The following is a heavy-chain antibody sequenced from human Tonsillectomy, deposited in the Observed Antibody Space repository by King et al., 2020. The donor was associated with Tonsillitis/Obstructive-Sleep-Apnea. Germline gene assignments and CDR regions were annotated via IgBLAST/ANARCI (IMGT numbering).Heavy chain of an antibody. D-gene: IGHD2-2*02. V-gene: IGHV3-7*01. CDR2: IKQDGSEK. J-gene: IGHJ6*03. Sequence: QLVQSGGGLVQPGGSLRLSCAASGFTFSSYWMSWVRQAPGKGLEWVANIKQDGSEKYYVDSVKGRFTISRDNAKNSLYLQMNSLRAEDTAVYYCARIGKLLYGYSYNNRDVGGKGPTAPV. CDR3: ARIGKLLYGYSYNNRDV. CDR1: GFTFSSYW.